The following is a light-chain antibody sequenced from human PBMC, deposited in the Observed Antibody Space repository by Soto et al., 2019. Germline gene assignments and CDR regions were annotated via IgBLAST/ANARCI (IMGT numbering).Light chain of an antibody. Sequence: DVRMTQSPSSLSASVGDTITITCRASQTITTYLNWFQQKPGESPRLLIYGASTLHDGVPSRFSGSGSGTDFTLTISGLQPEDFATYHCQQTYSDISFGGRTRV. CDR2: GAS. V-gene: IGKV1-39*01. CDR1: QTITTY. J-gene: IGKJ4*01. CDR3: QQTYSDIS.